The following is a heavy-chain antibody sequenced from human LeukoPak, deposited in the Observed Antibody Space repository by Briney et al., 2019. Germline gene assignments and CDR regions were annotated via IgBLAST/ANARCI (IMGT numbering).Heavy chain of an antibody. D-gene: IGHD6-13*01. CDR3: ASLALGSWFDY. Sequence: GGSLRLSCAASGFTFSSNSMNWVRQAPGKGREWVSSISSSSSYIYYADSVKGRFTISRDNAKNSLYLQMNSLRAEDTAVYYCASLALGSWFDYWGQGTLVTVSS. CDR1: GFTFSSNS. CDR2: ISSSSSYI. J-gene: IGHJ4*02. V-gene: IGHV3-21*01.